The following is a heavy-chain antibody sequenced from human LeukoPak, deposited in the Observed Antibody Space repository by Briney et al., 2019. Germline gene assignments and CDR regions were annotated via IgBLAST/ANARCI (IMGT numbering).Heavy chain of an antibody. D-gene: IGHD3-9*01. CDR1: GYSFTSHY. CDR2: ISAYNGNT. J-gene: IGHJ3*02. V-gene: IGHV1-18*04. Sequence: ASVKVSCKASGYSFTSHYMHWVRQAPGQGLEWMGWISAYNGNTNYAQKLQGRVTMTTDTSTSTAYMELRSLRSDDTAVYYCARKYYDILTGNDAFDIWGQGTMVTVSS. CDR3: ARKYYDILTGNDAFDI.